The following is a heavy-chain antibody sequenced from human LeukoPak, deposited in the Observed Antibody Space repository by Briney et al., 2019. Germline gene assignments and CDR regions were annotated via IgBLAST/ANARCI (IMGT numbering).Heavy chain of an antibody. CDR3: AREADDYGPTFSP. CDR1: GFTFSSYW. CDR2: INSDGSST. J-gene: IGHJ5*02. V-gene: IGHV3-74*01. D-gene: IGHD4-17*01. Sequence: PGGSLRLSCAASGFTFSSYWMHWVRQAPGKGLVWVSRINSDGSSTSYADSVKGRFTISRDNAKNTLYLQMNSLRAEDTAVYYCAREADDYGPTFSPGGQGTLVTVSS.